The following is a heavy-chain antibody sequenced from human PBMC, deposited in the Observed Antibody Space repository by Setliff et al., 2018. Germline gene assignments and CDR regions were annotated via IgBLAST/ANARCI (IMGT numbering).Heavy chain of an antibody. CDR3: ARGVLRYFDWLLSGDAFDI. CDR2: IYYSGST. D-gene: IGHD3-9*01. J-gene: IGHJ3*02. CDR1: GGSISSHY. Sequence: PSETLSLTCTVSGGSISSHYWSWIRQPPGKGLEWIGSIYYSGSTNYNPSLKSRVTISVDTSKNQFSLKLSSVTAADTAVYYCARGVLRYFDWLLSGDAFDIWGQGTMVTVS. V-gene: IGHV4-59*11.